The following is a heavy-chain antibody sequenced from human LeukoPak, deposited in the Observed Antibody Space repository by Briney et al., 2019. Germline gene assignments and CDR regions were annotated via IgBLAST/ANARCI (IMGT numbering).Heavy chain of an antibody. CDR1: GFTFSSYG. Sequence: GGSLRLSCAASGFTFSSYGMHCARQAPGKGLECVAFIRYDGSNKYYADSVKGRFTISRDNSKNTLYLQMNSLRAEDTAVYYCANSDCSSTSCYTSPRAFDIWGQGTMVTVSS. D-gene: IGHD2-2*02. CDR2: IRYDGSNK. V-gene: IGHV3-30*02. J-gene: IGHJ3*02. CDR3: ANSDCSSTSCYTSPRAFDI.